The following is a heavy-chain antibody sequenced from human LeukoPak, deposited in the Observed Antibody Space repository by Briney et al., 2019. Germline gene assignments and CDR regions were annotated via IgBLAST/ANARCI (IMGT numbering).Heavy chain of an antibody. J-gene: IGHJ6*03. D-gene: IGHD3-10*01. CDR3: ARENGSGSYNYYYYYMDV. CDR2: ISAYNGNT. V-gene: IGHV1-18*01. CDR1: GYTFTSYG. Sequence: GASVKVSCKASGYTFTSYGISWVRQAPGQGLEWMGWISAYNGNTNYAQKLQGRVTMTTDTSTSTAYMELRSLRSDDTAVYYCARENGSGSYNYYYYYMDVWGKGTTVTISS.